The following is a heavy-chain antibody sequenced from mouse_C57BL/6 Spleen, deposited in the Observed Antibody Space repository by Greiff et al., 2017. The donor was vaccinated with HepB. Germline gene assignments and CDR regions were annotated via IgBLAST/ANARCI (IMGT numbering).Heavy chain of an antibody. CDR2: IYPGSGSA. CDR3: ARDGYYYGSSGY. J-gene: IGHJ2*01. V-gene: IGHV1-55*01. CDR1: GYTFTSYW. D-gene: IGHD1-1*01. Sequence: VQLQQSGAELVKPGASVKMSCKASGYTFTSYWITWVKQRPGQGLEWIGDIYPGSGSANYNEKFKSKATLTVDTSSSTAYMQLSSLTSEYSAVYYCARDGYYYGSSGYWGQGTTLTVSS.